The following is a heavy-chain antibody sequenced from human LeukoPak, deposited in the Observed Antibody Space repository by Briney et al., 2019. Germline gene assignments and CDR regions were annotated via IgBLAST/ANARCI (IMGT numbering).Heavy chain of an antibody. V-gene: IGHV1-2*06. J-gene: IGHJ4*02. CDR1: AYDFTGYH. CDR3: AKDRDGADRIVL. CDR2: LNPNTGHA. Sequence: ASVKVSCKVVAYDFTGYHIHWGRQAPGQGPEWMGRLNPNTGHAVYAFKFQGRVTITRDTSINTAYMEVTRLTSDDTALYYCAKDRDGADRIVLWGQGTLVTVSS. D-gene: IGHD5-24*01.